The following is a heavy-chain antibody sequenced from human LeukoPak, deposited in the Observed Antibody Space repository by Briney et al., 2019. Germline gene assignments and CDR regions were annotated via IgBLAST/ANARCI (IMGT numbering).Heavy chain of an antibody. D-gene: IGHD4-23*01. CDR3: AREPRTLSGNSGFDY. V-gene: IGHV4-61*02. CDR1: GGSISSSSYY. CDR2: IYTSGST. J-gene: IGHJ4*02. Sequence: NPSETLSLTCTVSGGSISSSSYYWSWIRQPAGKGLEWIGRIYTSGSTNYNPSLKSRVTISVDTSKNQFSLKLSSVTAADTAVYYCAREPRTLSGNSGFDYWGQGTLVTVSS.